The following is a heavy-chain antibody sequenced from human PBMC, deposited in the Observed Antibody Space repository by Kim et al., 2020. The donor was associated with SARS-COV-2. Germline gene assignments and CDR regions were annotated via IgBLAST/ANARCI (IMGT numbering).Heavy chain of an antibody. V-gene: IGHV3-21*01. CDR1: GFSFSTYS. D-gene: IGHD2-2*01. CDR3: ASQGSRHH. CDR2: ISTGSNYI. Sequence: GGSLRLSCVASGFSFSTYSMNWVRQAPGKGLEWVSSISTGSNYIYYADSVKGRFTISRDNAKNSLYLQMNSLRAEDTAVYYCASQGSRHHWGQGTLVTVSS. J-gene: IGHJ4*02.